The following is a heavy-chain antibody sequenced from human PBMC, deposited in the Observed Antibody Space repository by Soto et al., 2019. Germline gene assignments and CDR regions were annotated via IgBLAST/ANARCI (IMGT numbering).Heavy chain of an antibody. D-gene: IGHD4-17*01. CDR1: GFTFSSYW. J-gene: IGHJ4*02. CDR3: ARQGVTTVFELGY. V-gene: IGHV3-74*01. CDR2: INSAGSST. Sequence: EVQLVESGGGLVQPGGSLRLSCAASGFTFSSYWMHWVRQAPGKGLVWVSRINSAGSSTSYADSVKGRFTISRDNAKNTLYLQMNSLRAEDTAVYYCARQGVTTVFELGYWGQGTLVTVSS.